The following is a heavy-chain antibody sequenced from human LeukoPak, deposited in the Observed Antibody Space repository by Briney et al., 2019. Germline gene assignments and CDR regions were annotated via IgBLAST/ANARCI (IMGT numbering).Heavy chain of an antibody. V-gene: IGHV3-23*01. Sequence: PGGSLRLSCAASGFTFSNYAMNWVRQAPGKGLEWVSAISGSGGSTYYADSVKGRFTISRDNSKNTLYPQMNSLRAEDTAVYYCRYFLPHFDYWGQGTLVTVSS. J-gene: IGHJ4*02. CDR1: GFTFSNYA. CDR3: RYFLPHFDY. CDR2: ISGSGGST. D-gene: IGHD2/OR15-2a*01.